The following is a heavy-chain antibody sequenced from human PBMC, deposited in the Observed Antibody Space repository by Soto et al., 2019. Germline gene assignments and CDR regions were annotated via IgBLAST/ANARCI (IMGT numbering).Heavy chain of an antibody. J-gene: IGHJ4*02. CDR2: IPWNSRVL. D-gene: IGHD3-3*01. CDR1: GVNFDDFA. V-gene: IGHV3-9*01. Sequence: EVQLVESGGRLVEPGTSLRISCVGTGVNFDDFALHWVRQAPGKGLEWVSGIPWNSRVLAYAVSVKGRFTISSDNASIYLYLQMDGLRDEDSAVYYCAKGRYDFWSPYYFDSWGQGTLVTVSS. CDR3: AKGRYDFWSPYYFDS.